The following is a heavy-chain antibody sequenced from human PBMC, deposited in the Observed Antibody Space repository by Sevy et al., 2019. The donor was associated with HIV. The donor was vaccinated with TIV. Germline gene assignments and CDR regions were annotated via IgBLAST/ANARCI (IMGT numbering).Heavy chain of an antibody. D-gene: IGHD4-17*01. J-gene: IGHJ6*02. V-gene: IGHV7-4-1*02. CDR1: GYTFTSYA. CDR2: INTNTGNP. CDR3: ERRRRELDYGDYGYYYYGMDV. Sequence: ASVKVSCKASGYTFTSYAMNWVRQAPGQGLEWMGWINTNTGNPTYAQGFTGRFVFSLDTSVSTAYLQISSLKAEDTAVYYCERRRRELDYGDYGYYYYGMDVWGQGTTVTVSS.